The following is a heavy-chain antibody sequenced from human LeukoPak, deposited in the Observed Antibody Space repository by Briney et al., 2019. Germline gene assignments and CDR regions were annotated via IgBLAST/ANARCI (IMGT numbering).Heavy chain of an antibody. Sequence: GGSLRLSCAASGFTFSNYGMHWVRQAQGKGLEWVAVISYDGSNKYYSDSVKGRFTISRDNSKNTLYLQMNSLRAEDAGVYYCAKDSCSSTSCYEDFWGQGTLVTVSS. D-gene: IGHD2-2*01. V-gene: IGHV3-30*18. CDR3: AKDSCSSTSCYEDF. J-gene: IGHJ4*02. CDR1: GFTFSNYG. CDR2: ISYDGSNK.